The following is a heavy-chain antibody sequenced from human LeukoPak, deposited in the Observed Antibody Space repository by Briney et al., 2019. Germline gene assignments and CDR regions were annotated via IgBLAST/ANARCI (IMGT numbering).Heavy chain of an antibody. Sequence: ASVKVSCKASGYTFTGYYMHWVRQAPGQGLEWMGIINPSGGSTSYAQKFQGRVTMTRDTSTSTVYMELSSLRSDDTAVYYCARGSDDFWSGYSPSYWGQGTLVTVSS. D-gene: IGHD3-3*01. V-gene: IGHV1-46*01. J-gene: IGHJ4*02. CDR2: INPSGGST. CDR1: GYTFTGYY. CDR3: ARGSDDFWSGYSPSY.